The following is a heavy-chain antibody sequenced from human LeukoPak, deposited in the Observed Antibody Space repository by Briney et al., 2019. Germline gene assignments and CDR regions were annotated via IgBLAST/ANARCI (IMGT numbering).Heavy chain of an antibody. J-gene: IGHJ4*02. Sequence: NPSEALSLTCTVSGGPISSSYYPWRWIRQPPGKGLEWIGSGCYSGSTYYNPSLKSRVTISVDTYKNQFSLKLSSVTAADTAVYDCARLYHSSPGDYWGQGALVTVSS. CDR3: ARLYHSSPGDY. D-gene: IGHD3-22*01. CDR1: GGPISSSYYP. V-gene: IGHV4-39*01. CDR2: GCYSGST.